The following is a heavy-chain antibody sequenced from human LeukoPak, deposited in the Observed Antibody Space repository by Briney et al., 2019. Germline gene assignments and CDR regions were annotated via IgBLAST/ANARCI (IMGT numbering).Heavy chain of an antibody. Sequence: SVKVSCKASGGTFSSYAISWVRQAPGQGLEWMGGIIPIFGKANYAQKFQGRVTITADESTSTAYMELSSLRSEDTAVYYCARDRWDIVVVLNWFDHWGQGTLVTVSS. V-gene: IGHV1-69*13. CDR2: IIPIFGKA. J-gene: IGHJ5*02. CDR3: ARDRWDIVVVLNWFDH. CDR1: GGTFSSYA. D-gene: IGHD2-2*01.